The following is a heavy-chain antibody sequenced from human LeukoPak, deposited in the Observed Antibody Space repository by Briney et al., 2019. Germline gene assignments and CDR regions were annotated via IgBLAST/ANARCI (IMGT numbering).Heavy chain of an antibody. CDR2: VNPNSGDT. V-gene: IGHV1-2*02. J-gene: IGHJ4*02. D-gene: IGHD3-9*01. Sequence: ASVKVSCKASGYTFTDYYLHWVRQAPGQGFEWMGWVNPNSGDTNYAQKFQGRVTMTRDTSISTAYMELSRLRSDDTAVYYCATAGSHYDLFLIDYWGQGTLVTASS. CDR3: ATAGSHYDLFLIDY. CDR1: GYTFTDYY.